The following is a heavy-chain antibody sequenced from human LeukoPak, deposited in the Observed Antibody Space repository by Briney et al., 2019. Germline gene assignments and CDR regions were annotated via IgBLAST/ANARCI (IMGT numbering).Heavy chain of an antibody. Sequence: SETLSLTCTVSGGSISSYYWSWIRQPPGKGLEWIGYIYYSGSTNYNPSLKSRVTISVDTSKHQFSLKLSSVTAADTAVYYCARDRLRYSSSPDAFDIWGQGTMVTVSS. V-gene: IGHV4-59*01. CDR2: IYYSGST. CDR3: ARDRLRYSSSPDAFDI. J-gene: IGHJ3*02. D-gene: IGHD6-6*01. CDR1: GGSISSYY.